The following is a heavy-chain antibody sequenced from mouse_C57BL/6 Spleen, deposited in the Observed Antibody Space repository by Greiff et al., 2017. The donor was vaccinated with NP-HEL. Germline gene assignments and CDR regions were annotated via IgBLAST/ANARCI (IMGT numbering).Heavy chain of an antibody. CDR2: INPNNGGT. V-gene: IGHV1-26*01. J-gene: IGHJ2*01. Sequence: VQLQQSGPELVKPGASVKISCKASGYTFTDYYMNWVKQSHGKSLEWIGDINPNNGGTSYNQKFKGKATLTVDKSSSTAYMELRSLTSEDSAVYYCARPYYGSLDYWGQGTTLTVSS. CDR1: GYTFTDYY. D-gene: IGHD1-1*01. CDR3: ARPYYGSLDY.